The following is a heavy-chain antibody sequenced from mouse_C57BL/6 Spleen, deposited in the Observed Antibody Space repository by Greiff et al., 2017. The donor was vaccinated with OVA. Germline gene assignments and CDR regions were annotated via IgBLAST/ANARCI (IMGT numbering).Heavy chain of an antibody. J-gene: IGHJ3*01. D-gene: IGHD1-1*01. CDR3: ARRGYGSSFWFAY. CDR1: GFSLTSYG. Sequence: VQVVESGPGLVQPSQSLSITCTVSGFSLTSYGVHWVRQSPGKGLEWLGVIWSGGSTDYNAAFISRLSISKDNSKSQVFFKMNSLQADDTAIYYCARRGYGSSFWFAYWGQGTLVTVSA. V-gene: IGHV2-2*01. CDR2: IWSGGST.